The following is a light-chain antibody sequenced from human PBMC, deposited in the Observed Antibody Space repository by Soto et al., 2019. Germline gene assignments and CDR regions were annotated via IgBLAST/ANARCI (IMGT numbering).Light chain of an antibody. Sequence: EIVLTQSPGTLSLSQGERATLSCRASQSVSSSYLAWYQQKPGQAPRLLIYGASSRATGIPDRFSGSGSGTDFTLTISRLEPEDFAVYYCQQYGSSPPTFGQGTKV. CDR3: QQYGSSPPT. CDR2: GAS. J-gene: IGKJ1*01. V-gene: IGKV3-20*01. CDR1: QSVSSSY.